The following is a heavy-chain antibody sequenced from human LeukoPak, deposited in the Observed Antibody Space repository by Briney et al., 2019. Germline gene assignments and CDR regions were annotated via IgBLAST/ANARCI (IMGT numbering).Heavy chain of an antibody. CDR3: ARDRASSWPFDY. CDR1: GFTFSTYT. V-gene: IGHV3-21*01. CDR2: ISGSTKYI. J-gene: IGHJ4*02. Sequence: PGGSLRLSCAASGFTFSTYTMNWVRQAPGKGLEWVSSISGSTKYIYYADSLKGRFTISRDNAKNSLYLEMNSLRAEDTAVYYCARDRASSWPFDYWGQGTLVTASS. D-gene: IGHD6-13*01.